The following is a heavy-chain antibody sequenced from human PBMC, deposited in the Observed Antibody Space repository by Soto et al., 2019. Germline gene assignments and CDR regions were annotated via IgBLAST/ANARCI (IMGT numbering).Heavy chain of an antibody. CDR1: GDSMTSGDYS. D-gene: IGHD1-20*01. CDR3: ATSQKGYNWNYFDH. V-gene: IGHV4-30-2*01. J-gene: IGHJ4*02. CDR2: IYRTGNT. Sequence: PSETLSLTCTVSGDSMTSGDYSWSWIRQPPGKGLEWLGYIYRTGNTHYSPSLKSRVSISQDRSKNQFSLKVSGVSAADTAVYYCATSQKGYNWNYFDHWGQGALVTVSS.